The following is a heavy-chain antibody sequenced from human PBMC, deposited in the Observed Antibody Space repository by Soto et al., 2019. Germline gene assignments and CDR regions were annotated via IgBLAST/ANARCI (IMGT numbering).Heavy chain of an antibody. D-gene: IGHD2-2*01. CDR1: GYTFTSYA. J-gene: IGHJ4*02. CDR3: ARGIVVVPAAPFDY. CDR2: INAGNGNT. Sequence: ALVKVSCKASGYTFTSYAMHLLRHAPGQRLEWMGWINAGNGNTKYSQKFQGRVTITRDTSASTAYMELSSLRSEDTAVYYCARGIVVVPAAPFDYWGQGTLVTVSS. V-gene: IGHV1-3*01.